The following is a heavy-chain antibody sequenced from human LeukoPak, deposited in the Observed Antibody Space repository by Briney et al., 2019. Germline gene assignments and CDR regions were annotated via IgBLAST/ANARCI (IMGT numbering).Heavy chain of an antibody. CDR2: INPSGGST. CDR3: ATSFRAVNWFDP. CDR1: GYTFTRYY. D-gene: IGHD3-10*01. Sequence: ASVKVSCKASGYTFTRYYMNWVRQAPGQGLEWMGIINPSGGSTNYAQKFQGRVTMTRNTSTSTIYMEVSSLRSEDTAVYYCATSFRAVNWFDPWGQGTLVTVSS. J-gene: IGHJ5*02. V-gene: IGHV1-46*01.